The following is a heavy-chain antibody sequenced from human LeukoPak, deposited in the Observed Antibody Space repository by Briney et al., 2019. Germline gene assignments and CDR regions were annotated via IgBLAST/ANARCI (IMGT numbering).Heavy chain of an antibody. J-gene: IGHJ4*02. D-gene: IGHD1-26*01. CDR3: ARGPKWSGSYYYFDF. Sequence: ASVKVSCKTSGYTFPSYDINWVRQATGQGLEWMGWMNPNSGNTGYAQKFQGRVTITRNTSISTAYMELSSLRSEDTAVYFCARGPKWSGSYYYFDFWGRGTLVTVSS. CDR1: GYTFPSYD. V-gene: IGHV1-8*01. CDR2: MNPNSGNT.